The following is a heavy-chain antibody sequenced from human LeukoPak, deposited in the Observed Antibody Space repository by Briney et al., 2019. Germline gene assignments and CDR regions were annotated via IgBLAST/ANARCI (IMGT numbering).Heavy chain of an antibody. CDR3: AREGYGGDSWFDP. J-gene: IGHJ5*02. Sequence: ASVKVSCKASGGTFSSYAISWVRQAPGQGLEWMGGIIPIFGTANYAQKFQGRVTITTGESTSTAYMELSSLRSEDTAVYYCAREGYGGDSWFDPWGQGTLVTVSS. CDR1: GGTFSSYA. D-gene: IGHD3-10*01. CDR2: IIPIFGTA. V-gene: IGHV1-69*05.